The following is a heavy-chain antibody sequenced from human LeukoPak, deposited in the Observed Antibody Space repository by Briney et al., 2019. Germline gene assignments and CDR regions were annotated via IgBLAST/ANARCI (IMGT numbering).Heavy chain of an antibody. CDR1: GGSISTYY. Sequence: PSETLSLTCTVFGGSISTYYWSWIRQPPGKGLEWIGYIYYSGSTNYNPSLKRRVTISVDTSKNHFSLKLSSVTAADTAVYYCARGFGREYNFAKYWGQGTLVTVSS. J-gene: IGHJ4*02. V-gene: IGHV4-59*01. CDR3: ARGFGREYNFAKY. D-gene: IGHD3-10*01. CDR2: IYYSGST.